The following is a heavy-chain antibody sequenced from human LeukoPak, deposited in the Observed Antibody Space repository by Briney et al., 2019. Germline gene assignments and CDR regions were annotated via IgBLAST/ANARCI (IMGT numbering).Heavy chain of an antibody. CDR2: IYYSGST. CDR1: GGSISSYY. CDR3: ACTGATGIIYAKYFQH. V-gene: IGHV4-59*01. D-gene: IGHD1-26*01. Sequence: SETLSLTCTVSGGSISSYYWSWIRQPPGKGLEDIGYIYYSGSTNYNPSLNSRVTISVDTSKNQFSLKLSSVTAADTALYYCACTGATGIIYAKYFQHWGQGTLVTVSS. J-gene: IGHJ1*01.